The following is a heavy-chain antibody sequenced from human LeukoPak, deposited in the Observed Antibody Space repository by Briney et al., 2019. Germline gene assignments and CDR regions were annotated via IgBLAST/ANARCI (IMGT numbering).Heavy chain of an antibody. V-gene: IGHV3-20*04. Sequence: GGSLRLSCAASGFTFDDYGMSWVRQGPGKGLEWVSGISWNGGNTGYADSVKGRFTIFRDNAKNSLYLEMDSLRVEDTALYYCARTSDGNWFDPWGQGTLVTVSS. CDR2: ISWNGGNT. D-gene: IGHD1-26*01. J-gene: IGHJ5*02. CDR1: GFTFDDYG. CDR3: ARTSDGNWFDP.